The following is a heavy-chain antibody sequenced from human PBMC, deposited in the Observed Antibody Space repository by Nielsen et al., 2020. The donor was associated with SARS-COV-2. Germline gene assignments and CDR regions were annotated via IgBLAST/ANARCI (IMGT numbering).Heavy chain of an antibody. D-gene: IGHD4-17*01. CDR1: GASISSHH. J-gene: IGHJ2*01. V-gene: IGHV4-59*08. CDR2: IYNSGSS. Sequence: SETLSLTCTISGASISSHHWSWIRQPPGKGLEWIGYIYNSGSSIYNPALKSRLTISARTSQNQVPLNLGAVTAADTAVYYCARHGDTSGDLYWYFDLWGRGTLVAVSS. CDR3: ARHGDTSGDLYWYFDL.